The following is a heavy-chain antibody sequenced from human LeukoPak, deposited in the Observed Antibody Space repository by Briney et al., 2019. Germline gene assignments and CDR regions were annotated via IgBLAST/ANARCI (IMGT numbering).Heavy chain of an antibody. CDR3: ARGPVVRFWSGSYSFNY. Sequence: SETLSLTCAVYGGSFSGYYWSWIRQPPGKGLEWIGEINHSGSTNYNPSLKSRVTISVDTSKNQFSLKLSSVTAADTAVYYCARGPVVRFWSGSYSFNYWGQGTLVTVSS. J-gene: IGHJ4*02. D-gene: IGHD3-3*01. V-gene: IGHV4-34*01. CDR1: GGSFSGYY. CDR2: INHSGST.